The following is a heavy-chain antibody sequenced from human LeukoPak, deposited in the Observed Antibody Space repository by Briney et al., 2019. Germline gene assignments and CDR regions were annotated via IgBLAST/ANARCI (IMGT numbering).Heavy chain of an antibody. Sequence: SETLSLTCTVSGGSISSYYWSWIRQPAGKGLEWTGRIYTSGSTNYNPSLKSRVTMSVDTSKNQFSLKLSSVTAADTAVYYCARGRRGYSYGLFADYWGQGTLVTVSS. D-gene: IGHD5-18*01. CDR1: GGSISSYY. CDR2: IYTSGST. J-gene: IGHJ4*02. V-gene: IGHV4-4*07. CDR3: ARGRRGYSYGLFADY.